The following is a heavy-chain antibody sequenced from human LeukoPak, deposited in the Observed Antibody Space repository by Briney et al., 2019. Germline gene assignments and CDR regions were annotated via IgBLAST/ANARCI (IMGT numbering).Heavy chain of an antibody. CDR3: ATGLYYYDSSGYIDAFDI. CDR2: IYYSGST. Sequence: KPSETLSLTCTVSGGSISSSSYYWGWIRQPPGKGLEWIGSIYYSGSTYYNPSLKSRVTISVDTSKNQFSLKLSSLRSEDTAVYYCATGLYYYDSSGYIDAFDIWGQGTMVTVSS. J-gene: IGHJ3*02. V-gene: IGHV4-39*07. D-gene: IGHD3-22*01. CDR1: GGSISSSSYY.